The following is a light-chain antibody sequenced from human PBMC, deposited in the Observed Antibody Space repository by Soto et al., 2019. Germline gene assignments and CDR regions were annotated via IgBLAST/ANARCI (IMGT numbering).Light chain of an antibody. V-gene: IGKV1-39*01. J-gene: IGKJ1*01. CDR2: GAS. CDR1: QSINRF. Sequence: DIQMTQSPSSLSASVGDRVSITCRAGQSINRFLNWYQQKPGKAPKLLIYGASSLQSGVPSRFSGSGSGTDVTLTISSLQPEDVATYYCQQSYSSPQTFGKGTKVEIK. CDR3: QQSYSSPQT.